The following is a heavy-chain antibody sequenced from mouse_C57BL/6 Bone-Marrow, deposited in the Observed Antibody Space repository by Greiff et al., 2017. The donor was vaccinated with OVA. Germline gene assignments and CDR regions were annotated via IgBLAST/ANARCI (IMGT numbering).Heavy chain of an antibody. D-gene: IGHD3-3*01. CDR1: GYSFTGYY. CDR3: GRGGTSPFAY. CDR2: INPSTGGT. V-gene: IGHV1-42*01. Sequence: EVQLVESGPELVKPGASVKISCKASGYSFTGYYMNWVKQSPEKSLEWIGEINPSTGGTTYNQKFKAKATLTVDKSSSTAYMQLKSLTSEDSAVYYCGRGGTSPFAYWGQGNLVIVSA. J-gene: IGHJ3*01.